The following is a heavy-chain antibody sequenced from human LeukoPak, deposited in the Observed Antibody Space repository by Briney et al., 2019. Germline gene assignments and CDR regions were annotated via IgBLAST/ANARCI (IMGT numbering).Heavy chain of an antibody. V-gene: IGHV3-30*03. CDR1: GFTFSNYD. D-gene: IGHD3-16*02. CDR2: ISHDGSNK. CDR3: ARVNRGDAFDI. Sequence: GGSLRLSCAASGFTFSNYDMHWVRQAPGKGLEWVAVISHDGSNKNYADSLKGRFTISRDNSKNTLYLQMNSLRAEDTAVYYCARVNRGDAFDIWGQGTLVTVSS. J-gene: IGHJ3*02.